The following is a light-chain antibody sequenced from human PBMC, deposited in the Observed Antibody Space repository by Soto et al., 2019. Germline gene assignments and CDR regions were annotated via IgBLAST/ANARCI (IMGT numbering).Light chain of an antibody. J-gene: IGKJ2*01. V-gene: IGKV1-39*01. CDR3: QQSYGTLYT. Sequence: DIQLTQSPSSLSASVGDRVTITCRASENIRKYLNWYQQKPGKAPNLLIYAASSLQSGVPSRFSGSGSGTDFTLTISSLQPEDFATYYCQQSYGTLYTFGQGTKLEI. CDR1: ENIRKY. CDR2: AAS.